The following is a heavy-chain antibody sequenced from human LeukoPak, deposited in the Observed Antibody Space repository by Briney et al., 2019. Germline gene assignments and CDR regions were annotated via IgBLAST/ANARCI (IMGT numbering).Heavy chain of an antibody. V-gene: IGHV1-69*04. D-gene: IGHD3-22*01. J-gene: IGHJ4*02. CDR1: GGTFSSYA. CDR2: IIPIFGIA. CDR3: ARAHDSSGYLFDY. Sequence: SVKVSCKASGGTFSSYAISWVRQAPGQGLEWMGRIIPIFGIANYAQKFQGRVTITADKSTSTAYMELSSLRSEDTAVYYCARAHDSSGYLFDYWGQGTLVTVSS.